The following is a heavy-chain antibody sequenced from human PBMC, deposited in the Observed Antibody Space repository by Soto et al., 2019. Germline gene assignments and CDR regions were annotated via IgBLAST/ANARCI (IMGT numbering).Heavy chain of an antibody. Sequence: GGSLRLSCTGSGFTFANAWMNWVGQAPGKGLEWVGRINSRSDGGTTDYAAPVNGRFNISRDDSRNTLFLQMNSLKAEDTAVYYCTTGDDSSSWYGIYYWGQGTLVTVSS. V-gene: IGHV3-15*07. D-gene: IGHD6-13*01. CDR1: GFTFANAW. CDR2: INSRSDGGTT. CDR3: TTGDDSSSWYGIYY. J-gene: IGHJ4*01.